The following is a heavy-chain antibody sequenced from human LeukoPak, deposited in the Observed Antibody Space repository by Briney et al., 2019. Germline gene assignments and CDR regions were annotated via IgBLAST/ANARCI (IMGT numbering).Heavy chain of an antibody. V-gene: IGHV3-23*01. CDR3: ARVRVATTGRYDALNL. J-gene: IGHJ3*01. CDR2: ISGSGSST. CDR1: GFTFRSYA. Sequence: GGSLRLSCAASGFTFRSYAMNWVRQAPGKGLEWVSIISGSGSSTDYVDSVKGRFTISRDNSKNTLYLQMNSLRADDTAVYYCARVRVATTGRYDALNLWGQGTMVTVSS. D-gene: IGHD5-12*01.